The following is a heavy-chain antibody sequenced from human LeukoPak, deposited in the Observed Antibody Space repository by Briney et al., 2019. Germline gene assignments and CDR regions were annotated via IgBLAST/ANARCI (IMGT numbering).Heavy chain of an antibody. Sequence: KASETLSLTCSVSSASINGYYWSWIRQPPGKGLECIGYIYYSGSTNYNPSLESRLTISLDTSRNQFSLRLRSVTAADTAVYFCARGTTGAYFGTPPYFDFWGQGSLVTVSS. D-gene: IGHD7-27*01. CDR1: SASINGYY. V-gene: IGHV4-59*01. CDR3: ARGTTGAYFGTPPYFDF. CDR2: IYYSGST. J-gene: IGHJ4*02.